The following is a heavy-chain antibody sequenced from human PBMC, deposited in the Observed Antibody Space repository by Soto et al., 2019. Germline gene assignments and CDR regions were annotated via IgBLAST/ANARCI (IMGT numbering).Heavy chain of an antibody. CDR1: GFTFSDYY. D-gene: IGHD2-15*01. J-gene: IGHJ5*02. CDR3: ARDRVGGYCSGGSCYGSYWFDP. V-gene: IGHV3-11*01. Sequence: QVQLVETGGGLVKPGGSLRLSCAASGFTFSDYYMSWIRQAPGKGLEWVSYMSSRGSTIYYADSVKGRFTISRDNAKNALYLQMNSLRAEDTDVYYCARDRVGGYCSGGSCYGSYWFDPWGQGTLVTVSS. CDR2: MSSRGSTI.